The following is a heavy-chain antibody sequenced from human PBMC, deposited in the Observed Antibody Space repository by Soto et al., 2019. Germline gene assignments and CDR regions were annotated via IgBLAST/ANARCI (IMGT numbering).Heavy chain of an antibody. CDR3: ARLQYSAAAGGSRMDV. D-gene: IGHD6-13*01. V-gene: IGHV1-69*13. J-gene: IGHJ6*02. CDR2: IIPIFATA. CDR1: GGTFSSYA. Sequence: SVKVSCKASGGTFSSYAINWVRQAPGQGLEWMGGIIPIFATADYAQKFQGRVTITADESTSTAYMELSSLKASDTAMYYCARLQYSAAAGGSRMDVWGQGTTVTVSS.